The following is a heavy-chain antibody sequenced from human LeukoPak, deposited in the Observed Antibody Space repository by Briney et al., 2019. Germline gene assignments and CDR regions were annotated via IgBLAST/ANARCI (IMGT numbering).Heavy chain of an antibody. CDR1: GGSFSGYY. V-gene: IGHV4-34*01. J-gene: IGHJ4*02. D-gene: IGHD3-9*01. CDR2: INHSGST. CDR3: ATPLGHWLLPFDH. Sequence: SETLSLTCAVYGGSFSGYYWSWIRQPPGKGLEWIGEINHSGSTNYNPSLKSRVTISVDTSKNQFSLKLSSVTAEDTAVYYCATPLGHWLLPFDHWGQGTLVTVSS.